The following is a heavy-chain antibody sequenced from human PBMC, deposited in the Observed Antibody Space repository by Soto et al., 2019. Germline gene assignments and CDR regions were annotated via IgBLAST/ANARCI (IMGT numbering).Heavy chain of an antibody. Sequence: NPSETLSLTCSVSGDSISNLDYFWAWIRQPPGQALEYIGYIYKSATTYYNPSFESRVAISVDTSMSQFSLNVTSVTVADTAVYFCARGRYCLTGRCFPNWFDSWGQGALVTVSS. CDR3: ARGRYCLTGRCFPNWFDS. J-gene: IGHJ5*01. D-gene: IGHD7-27*01. CDR1: GDSISNLDYF. V-gene: IGHV4-30-4*01. CDR2: IYKSATT.